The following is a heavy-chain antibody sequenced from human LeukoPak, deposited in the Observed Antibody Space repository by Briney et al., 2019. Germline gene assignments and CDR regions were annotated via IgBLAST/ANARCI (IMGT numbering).Heavy chain of an antibody. Sequence: SETLSLTCTVSGGSISCGDYYWSWIRQPPGKGLEWIGYIYYSGSTYYNPSLKSRVTISVDTSKNQFSLKLSSVTAADTAVYYCARDLTHYRDFDYWGQGTLVTASS. D-gene: IGHD4-11*01. CDR1: GGSISCGDYY. V-gene: IGHV4-30-4*08. CDR2: IYYSGST. J-gene: IGHJ4*02. CDR3: ARDLTHYRDFDY.